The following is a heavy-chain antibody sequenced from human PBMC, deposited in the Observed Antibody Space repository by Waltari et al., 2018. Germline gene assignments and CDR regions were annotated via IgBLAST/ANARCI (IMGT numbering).Heavy chain of an antibody. D-gene: IGHD3-22*01. CDR3: ARDGSLYYYDSSGYPDY. Sequence: QVQLVESGGGVVQPGRSLRLPCAASGFTFSSYGMHWVRQAPGKGLGWVAVIWEERSKKCFADRGKGRLTIPRDNSKNTLYLEMNRLRAEDTAVYYCARDGSLYYYDSSGYPDYWGQGTLVTVSS. V-gene: IGHV3-33*01. CDR2: IWEERSKK. J-gene: IGHJ4*02. CDR1: GFTFSSYG.